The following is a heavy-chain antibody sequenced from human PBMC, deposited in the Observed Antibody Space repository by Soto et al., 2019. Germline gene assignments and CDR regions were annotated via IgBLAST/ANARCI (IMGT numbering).Heavy chain of an antibody. CDR3: ANDLVTRSLPPSWFEP. V-gene: IGHV3-23*01. CDR1: GFTFSSYA. D-gene: IGHD5-18*01. J-gene: IGHJ5*02. CDR2: ISGSGGST. Sequence: EVQLLESGGGLVQPGGSLRLSCAASGFTFSSYAMSWVRQAPGKGLEWVSAISGSGGSTYYADSVKGRFTISRDNSKNTLYLQMHSLRAEDTAVYYCANDLVTRSLPPSWFEPWGQGTLVTVSS.